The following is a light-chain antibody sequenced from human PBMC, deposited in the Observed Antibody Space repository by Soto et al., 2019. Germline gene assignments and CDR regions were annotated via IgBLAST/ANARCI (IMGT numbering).Light chain of an antibody. CDR3: QQRSNWPLT. CDR2: DAS. J-gene: IGKJ4*01. CDR1: HSVSRY. Sequence: EIVLTQSPATLSLSPGERATLSCRASHSVSRYLAWYQQKPGQAPRLLIYDASNRATGIPARFSGSGSGTDFTLTISSLEPEDFAVYYCQQRSNWPLTFGGGTKVEI. V-gene: IGKV3-11*01.